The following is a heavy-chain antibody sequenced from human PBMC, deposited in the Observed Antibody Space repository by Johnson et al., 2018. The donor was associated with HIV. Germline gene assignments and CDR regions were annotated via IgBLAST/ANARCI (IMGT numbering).Heavy chain of an antibody. CDR3: ARANRGRNDAFDI. V-gene: IGHV3-48*01. CDR2: ISSGSHSI. CDR1: GFTVSSNY. D-gene: IGHD2-15*01. Sequence: EVQLVEFGGGLVKPGGSLRVSCAASGFTVSSNYMSWVRQAPGKGLEWVSFISSGSHSIYYADSVKGRFTVSRENAKNSLYLQMNSLRAGDTAVYYCARANRGRNDAFDIWGQGTMVTVSS. J-gene: IGHJ3*02.